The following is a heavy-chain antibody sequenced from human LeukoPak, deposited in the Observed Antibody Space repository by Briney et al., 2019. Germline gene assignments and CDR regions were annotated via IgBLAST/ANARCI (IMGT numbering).Heavy chain of an antibody. Sequence: PGGSLRLSCAASGFTFSGYSIKWVRQAPGKGLEWLSSLSGSSTYIYYADSVKGRFTVSRDNAKNSLYLQMNSLRAEDTAVYYCARDGTHGSGRHFDYWGQGTLVTVSS. CDR3: ARDGTHGSGRHFDY. D-gene: IGHD3-10*01. J-gene: IGHJ4*02. V-gene: IGHV3-21*01. CDR1: GFTFSGYS. CDR2: LSGSSTYI.